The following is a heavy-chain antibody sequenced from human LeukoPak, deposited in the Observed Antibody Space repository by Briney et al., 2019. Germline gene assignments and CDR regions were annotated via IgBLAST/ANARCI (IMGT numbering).Heavy chain of an antibody. J-gene: IGHJ4*02. D-gene: IGHD4-17*01. CDR2: ISASGGST. Sequence: GGSLRLSCAASGFTFNSYAMSWVRQAPGKGLEWVSAISASGGSTNYADSVKGRFTISRDNSKNMLHLQTNSLRAEDTAVYYCAKDLTVPTIHFDYWGQGTLVTVSS. CDR1: GFTFNSYA. CDR3: AKDLTVPTIHFDY. V-gene: IGHV3-23*01.